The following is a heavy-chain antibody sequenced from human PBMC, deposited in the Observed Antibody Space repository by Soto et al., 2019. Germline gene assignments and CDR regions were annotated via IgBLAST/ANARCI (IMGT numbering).Heavy chain of an antibody. D-gene: IGHD2-2*01. CDR1: GFSFSKAW. V-gene: IGHV3-15*07. CDR2: IRRRIGTT. J-gene: IGHJ4*02. Sequence: EVQLVESGGGLVKPGGALRLSCAASGFSFSKAWMNWVRQAPGKELEWVGRIRRRIGTTDSAAPVKGRFTISRDDSKYTLYLQMNCLKVEDTAVYCCTTCGNTNIVDHWGQGTLVNVSS. CDR3: TTCGNTNIVDH.